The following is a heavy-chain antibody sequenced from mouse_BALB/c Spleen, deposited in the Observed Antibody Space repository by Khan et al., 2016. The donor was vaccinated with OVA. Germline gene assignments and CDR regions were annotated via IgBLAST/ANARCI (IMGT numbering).Heavy chain of an antibody. CDR1: GYTFTSYW. V-gene: IGHV1-5*01. CDR2: IYPGNNDT. Sequence: VQLQQSGTELARPGASVKMSCKASGYTFTSYWMHWVKQRPGQGLEWIGDIYPGNNDTNYNQKFKGKAKLTADTSSSTAYMELSSLTNEDSAVXDCARCNWDYACFAYWGQGTMVTVSA. J-gene: IGHJ3*01. CDR3: ARCNWDYACFAY. D-gene: IGHD4-1*01.